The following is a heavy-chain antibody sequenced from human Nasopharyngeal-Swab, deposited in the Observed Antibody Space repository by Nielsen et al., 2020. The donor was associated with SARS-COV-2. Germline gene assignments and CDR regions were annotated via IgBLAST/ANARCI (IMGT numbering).Heavy chain of an antibody. CDR3: AREGIFHWFDP. V-gene: IGHV3-13*05. CDR2: IGTAGDP. CDR1: GFTFSSYD. Sequence: GGSLRLSCAASGFTFSSYDMHWVRQATGKGLEWVSAIGTAGDPYYPGSVKGRFTISRDNSKNTLYLQMNSLRAEGTAVYYCAREGIFHWFDPWGQGTLVTVSS. D-gene: IGHD3-10*01. J-gene: IGHJ5*02.